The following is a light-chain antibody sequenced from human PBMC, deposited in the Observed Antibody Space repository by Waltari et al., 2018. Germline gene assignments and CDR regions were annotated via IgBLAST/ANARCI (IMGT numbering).Light chain of an antibody. CDR1: SSDVGAYDY. Sequence: QSALTQPASVSGSPGQSITISCTGTSSDVGAYDYVSWYQQYPGKAPQLVIHDVSSRPSATSDRFSGSKSGNTASLSISGLQADDEADYYCSSYTASRHYVFGTGTKVTVL. V-gene: IGLV2-14*03. J-gene: IGLJ1*01. CDR2: DVS. CDR3: SSYTASRHYV.